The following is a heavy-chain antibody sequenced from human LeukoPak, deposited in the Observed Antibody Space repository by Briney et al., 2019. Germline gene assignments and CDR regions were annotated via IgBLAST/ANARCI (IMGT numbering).Heavy chain of an antibody. J-gene: IGHJ4*02. V-gene: IGHV3-30*01. CDR3: ARDTGKYCSSTSCFPPDY. Sequence: GGSLRLSCAASGFTFSSYAMHWVRQAPGKGLEWVAVISYDGSNKYYADSMKGRLTISRDNSKNTLYLQMNSLRAEDTAVYYCARDTGKYCSSTSCFPPDYWGQGTLVTVSS. D-gene: IGHD2-2*01. CDR1: GFTFSSYA. CDR2: ISYDGSNK.